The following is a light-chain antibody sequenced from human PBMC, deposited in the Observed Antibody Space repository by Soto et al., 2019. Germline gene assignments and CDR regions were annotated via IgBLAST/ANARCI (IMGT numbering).Light chain of an antibody. J-gene: IGKJ3*01. CDR3: QQYGSSPGFT. Sequence: EIVLTQSPGTLSLSPGERATLSCRASQSVSSSYLAWYQQKPGQAPRLLIYGASSRATGIPDRFSGSGSGKDFTLPISRLEPEDFAVYYCQQYGSSPGFTFGPGTKVDIK. V-gene: IGKV3-20*01. CDR2: GAS. CDR1: QSVSSSY.